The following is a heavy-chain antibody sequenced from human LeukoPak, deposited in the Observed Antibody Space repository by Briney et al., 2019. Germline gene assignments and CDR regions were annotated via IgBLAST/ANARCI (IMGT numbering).Heavy chain of an antibody. V-gene: IGHV3-23*01. CDR2: ISVSGNT. D-gene: IGHD2-15*01. CDR1: GFTLSSYA. Sequence: GGSLRLSCAASGFTLSSYAMSWVRQGPGKGLEWVSAISVSGNTYHADSVKGRFTISRDSSKTTLYLQMNSLRAEDAAVYYCAKAPVTTCSGAYCYPFDYWGQGTLVTVSS. J-gene: IGHJ4*02. CDR3: AKAPVTTCSGAYCYPFDY.